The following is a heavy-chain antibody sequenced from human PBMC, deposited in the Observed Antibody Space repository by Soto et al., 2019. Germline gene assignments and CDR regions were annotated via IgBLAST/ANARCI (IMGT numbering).Heavy chain of an antibody. CDR3: ARDVGYCSGGSCYSLSYYYYGMDV. D-gene: IGHD2-15*01. V-gene: IGHV1-69*08. CDR2: IIPILGIA. J-gene: IGHJ6*02. Sequence: QVQLVQSGAEVKKPGSSVKVSCKASGGTFSSYTISWVRQAPGQGLEWMGRIIPILGIANYAQKFQGRVTITADKSTSTAYMELSSLRSEDTAVYYCARDVGYCSGGSCYSLSYYYYGMDVWGQGTTVTVSS. CDR1: GGTFSSYT.